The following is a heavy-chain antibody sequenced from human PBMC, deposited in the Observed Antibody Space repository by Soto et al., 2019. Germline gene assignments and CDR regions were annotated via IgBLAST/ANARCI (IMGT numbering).Heavy chain of an antibody. J-gene: IGHJ4*02. CDR2: ISGSGGST. V-gene: IGHV3-23*01. Sequence: PGGSLRLSCAASGFTFSSYAMSWVRQAPGKGLEWVSAISGSGGSTYYADSVKGRFTISRDNSKNTLYLQMNSLRAEDTAVYYCAKGRTRANSNVYYFDYWGQGTLVTVSS. D-gene: IGHD4-4*01. CDR3: AKGRTRANSNVYYFDY. CDR1: GFTFSSYA.